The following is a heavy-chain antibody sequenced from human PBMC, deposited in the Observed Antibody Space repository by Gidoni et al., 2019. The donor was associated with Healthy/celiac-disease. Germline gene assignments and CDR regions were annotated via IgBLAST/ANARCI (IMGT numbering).Heavy chain of an antibody. D-gene: IGHD3-9*01. V-gene: IGHV3-48*03. CDR1: GFTFLSFE. CDR2: SSSSGSTI. CDR3: AREKRTYYDILTGPLYYYGMDV. J-gene: IGHJ6*02. Sequence: EVQLVESGGGLVQPGGSLILSCSASGFTFLSFEMNWFRQAPGKGREWVSYSSSSGSTIYYADSVKGRFTISRDNAKNSLYLQMNSLRAEDTAVYYCAREKRTYYDILTGPLYYYGMDVWGQGTTVTVSS.